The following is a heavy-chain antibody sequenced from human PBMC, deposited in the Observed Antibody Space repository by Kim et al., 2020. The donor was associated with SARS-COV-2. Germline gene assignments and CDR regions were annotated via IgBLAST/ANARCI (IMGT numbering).Heavy chain of an antibody. J-gene: IGHJ4*02. Sequence: KLPGRVTMTRDTSISTAYMELSRLRSDDTAVYYCARDPPRSVAVAGYFDYWGQGTLVTVSS. CDR3: ARDPPRSVAVAGYFDY. V-gene: IGHV1-2*02. D-gene: IGHD6-19*01.